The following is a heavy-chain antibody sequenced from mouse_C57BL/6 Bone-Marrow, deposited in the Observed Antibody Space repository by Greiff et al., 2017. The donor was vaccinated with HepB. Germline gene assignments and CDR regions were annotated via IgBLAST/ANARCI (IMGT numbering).Heavy chain of an antibody. J-gene: IGHJ3*01. V-gene: IGHV1-19*01. CDR1: GYTFTDYY. CDR3: ARESDDYAWFAY. CDR2: INPYNGGT. Sequence: VQLQQSGPVLVKPGASVKMSCKASGYTFTDYYMNWVKQSHGKSLEWIGVINPYNGGTSYNQKFKGKATLTVDKSSNTAYMELNSLTSEDSAVYYCARESDDYAWFAYWGQGTLVTVSA. D-gene: IGHD2-4*01.